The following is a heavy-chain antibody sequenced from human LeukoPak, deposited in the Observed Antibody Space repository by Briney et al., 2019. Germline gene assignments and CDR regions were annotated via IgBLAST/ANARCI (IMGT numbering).Heavy chain of an antibody. CDR1: GFTFSRYW. CDR2: LNSDGSST. V-gene: IGHV3-74*01. CDR3: VRGGGYYFDY. Sequence: GGSLRLSCAASGFTFSRYWMHWVRQAPGKGLVRVSRLNSDGSSTTYADSVKGRFTISRDNAKNTLYLQMNSLRAEDTAVYYCVRGGGYYFDYWGQGTLVTVSS. D-gene: IGHD3-16*01. J-gene: IGHJ4*02.